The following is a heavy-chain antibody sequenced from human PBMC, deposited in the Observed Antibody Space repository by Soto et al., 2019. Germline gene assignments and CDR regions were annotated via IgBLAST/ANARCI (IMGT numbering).Heavy chain of an antibody. CDR3: ARDCARTSCSVWKL. V-gene: IGHV3-23*01. J-gene: IGHJ4*02. Sequence: EAQLLESGGDLVQPGGSLRLSCAASGFTLSDYAMTWVGQAPGKGLEWVSGITGSSEITYYADSVKGRFTISRDNSKNTVSLQMKGLRAEDSAIYYCARDCARTSCSVWKLWGQGTLVTVSP. CDR2: ITGSSEIT. D-gene: IGHD2-2*01. CDR1: GFTLSDYA.